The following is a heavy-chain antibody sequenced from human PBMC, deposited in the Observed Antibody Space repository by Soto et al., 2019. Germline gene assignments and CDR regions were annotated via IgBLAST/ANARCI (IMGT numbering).Heavy chain of an antibody. J-gene: IGHJ4*02. CDR3: AKDGYCSGSSCYSQNHWLPD. CDR1: GFTFSSNA. D-gene: IGHD2-15*01. CDR2: ISGSGGST. V-gene: IGHV3-23*01. Sequence: LRLSCAASGFTFSSNAMSWVRQALGKGLEWVSAISGSGGSTYYADSVKGRFTIFRGNSKNTLYLQMNSLRAEDTAVYYCAKDGYCSGSSCYSQNHWLPDWGQGTLVTVSS.